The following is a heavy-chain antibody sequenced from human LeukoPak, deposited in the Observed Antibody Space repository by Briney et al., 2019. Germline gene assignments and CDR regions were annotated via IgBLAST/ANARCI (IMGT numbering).Heavy chain of an antibody. CDR2: INHSGST. V-gene: IGHV4-34*01. D-gene: IGHD4-17*01. J-gene: IGHJ4*02. CDR1: GGSFSGYY. Sequence: SETLSLTCAVYGGSFSGYYWSWIRQPPGKGQEWIGEINHSGSTNYNPSLKSRVTISVDTSKNQFSLKLSSVTAADTAVYYCARGTVTTSEFDYWGQGTLVTVSS. CDR3: ARGTVTTSEFDY.